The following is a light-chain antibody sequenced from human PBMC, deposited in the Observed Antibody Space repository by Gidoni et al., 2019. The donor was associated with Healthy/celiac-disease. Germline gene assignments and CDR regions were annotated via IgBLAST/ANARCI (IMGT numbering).Light chain of an antibody. J-gene: IGKJ3*01. V-gene: IGKV3-11*01. CDR3: QQSSNWTVT. CDR1: QSVSSY. CDR2: DAS. Sequence: IVFTHSPATLSLSPGERATLSCRASQSVSSYLAWYQQKPGQAPRLLIYDASNRATGSPARFSGSGSGTEFTLTISSLETEDCAVYYCQQSSNWTVTFGPGTKVEIK.